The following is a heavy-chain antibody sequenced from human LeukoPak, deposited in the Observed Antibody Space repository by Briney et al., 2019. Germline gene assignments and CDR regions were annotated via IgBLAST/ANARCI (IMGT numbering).Heavy chain of an antibody. V-gene: IGHV1-2*02. CDR2: INPNSGGT. CDR3: ARVYNFHYGVDV. CDR1: GDIFTGYY. Sequence: ASVKVSCKASGDIFTGYYMYWVRQAPGQGLEWMGWINPNSGGTSYAQKFQGRVTMTRDTSISTAYMDLSRLRSDDTAVYYCARVYNFHYGVDVWGQGTTVTVSS. J-gene: IGHJ6*02.